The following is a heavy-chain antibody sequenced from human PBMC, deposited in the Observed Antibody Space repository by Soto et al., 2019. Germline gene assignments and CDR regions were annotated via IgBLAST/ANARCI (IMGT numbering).Heavy chain of an antibody. Sequence: SETLSLTCTVSGGSITSYYWGWIRQPPGKGLEWIGYIYYSGSTNYNPSLKSRVTISVDTSKNQFSLKLSSVTAADTAVYYCARGVDYDFWSGYPIDAFDIWGQGTMVTLSS. D-gene: IGHD3-3*01. J-gene: IGHJ3*02. CDR2: IYYSGST. V-gene: IGHV4-59*01. CDR3: ARGVDYDFWSGYPIDAFDI. CDR1: GGSITSYY.